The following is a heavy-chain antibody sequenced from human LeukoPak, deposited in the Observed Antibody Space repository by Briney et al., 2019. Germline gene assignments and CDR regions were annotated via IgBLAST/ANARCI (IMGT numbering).Heavy chain of an antibody. CDR3: ARVRYSSGWYEDY. CDR1: GGSISSYY. D-gene: IGHD6-19*01. CDR2: IYYSGST. J-gene: IGHJ4*02. Sequence: SETLSLTCTVSGGSISSYYWSWIRQPPGKGLEWIGYIYYSGSTNYNPSLKSRVTTSVDTSKNQFSLKLSSVTAADTAVYYCARVRYSSGWYEDYWGQGTLVTVSS. V-gene: IGHV4-59*01.